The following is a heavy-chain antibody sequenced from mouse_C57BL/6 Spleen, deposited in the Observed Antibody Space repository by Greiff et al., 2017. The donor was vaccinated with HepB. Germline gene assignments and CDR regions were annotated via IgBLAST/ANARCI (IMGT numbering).Heavy chain of an antibody. Sequence: EVQLVESGGGLVKPGGSLKLSCAASGFTFSSCAMSWVRQTPEKRLEWVATISDGGSYTYYPDNVKGRFTISRDNAKNNLYLQMSHLKSEDTAMYYCARITTAAYWGQGTLVTVSA. CDR1: GFTFSSCA. CDR2: ISDGGSYT. V-gene: IGHV5-4*01. CDR3: ARITTAAY. J-gene: IGHJ3*01. D-gene: IGHD1-2*01.